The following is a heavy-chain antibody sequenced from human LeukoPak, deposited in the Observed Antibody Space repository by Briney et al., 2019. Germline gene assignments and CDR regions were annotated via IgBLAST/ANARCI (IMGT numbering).Heavy chain of an antibody. CDR2: ISGSGTRT. D-gene: IGHD3-22*01. J-gene: IGHJ4*02. CDR1: GFTLSSYA. V-gene: IGHV3-23*01. CDR3: AKAPTKEEEWLLLNYFDY. Sequence: QPGGSLRLSCVGSGFTLSSYAMSWVRQAPGKGLEWVSAISGSGTRTYYADSVKGRFTISRDNSKNTLYLQMNSLRAEDTAVYYCAKAPTKEEEWLLLNYFDYWGQGTLVTVSS.